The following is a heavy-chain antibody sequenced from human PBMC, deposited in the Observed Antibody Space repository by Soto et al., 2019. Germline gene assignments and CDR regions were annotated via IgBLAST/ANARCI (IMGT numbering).Heavy chain of an antibody. CDR1: VGTFSSYA. D-gene: IGHD2-2*01. CDR3: ARVVPGAEAWFGP. CDR2: IIPIFGTA. V-gene: IGHV1-69*13. J-gene: IGHJ5*02. Sequence: ASVKVSCKASVGTFSSYAISWVRQAPGQGLEWMGGIIPIFGTANYAQKFQGRVTITADESTSTAYMELISLRSDDTAVYYCARVVPGAEAWFGPWGQGTLVTVS.